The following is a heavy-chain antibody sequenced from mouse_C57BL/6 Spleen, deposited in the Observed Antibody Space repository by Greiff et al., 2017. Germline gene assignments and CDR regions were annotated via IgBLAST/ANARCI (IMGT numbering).Heavy chain of an antibody. V-gene: IGHV7-3*01. J-gene: IGHJ3*01. CDR2: IRNKANGYTT. CDR1: GFTFTDYY. D-gene: IGHD2-3*01. Sequence: EVQGVESGGGLVQPGGSLSLSCAASGFTFTDYYMSWVRQPPGKALEWLGFIRNKANGYTTEYSASVKGRFTISRDNSQSILYLQMNALRAEDSATYYCARYNDGYRWCAYWGQGTLVTVSA. CDR3: ARYNDGYRWCAY.